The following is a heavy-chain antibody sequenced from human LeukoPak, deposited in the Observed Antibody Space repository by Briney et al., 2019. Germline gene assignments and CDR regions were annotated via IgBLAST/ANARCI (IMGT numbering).Heavy chain of an antibody. J-gene: IGHJ6*03. V-gene: IGHV4-34*01. CDR3: ARGLRFYYYMDV. CDR2: INHSGST. Sequence: SETLALTCAVYGGSLSGYYWSWIRQPPGKGLEWIGEINHSGSTNYNPSLKSRVTIPVDTSKNQFSLKLSSVTAADTAVYYCARGLRFYYYMDVWGKGTTVTVSS. CDR1: GGSLSGYY.